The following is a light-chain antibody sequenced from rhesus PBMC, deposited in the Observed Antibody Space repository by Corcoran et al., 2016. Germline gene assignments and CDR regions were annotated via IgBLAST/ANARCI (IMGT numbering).Light chain of an antibody. CDR1: QGISSY. V-gene: IGKV1-28*03. CDR2: AAS. Sequence: DIQMTQSPSSLSASVGDTVTITCRASQGISSYLNWFQQKPGKAPKLLIYAASSLESGVPSRFSGRGSGTAFTLTISRLQPEDFAVYYCLQHNSYPWTFGQGTKVEIK. CDR3: LQHNSYPWT. J-gene: IGKJ1*01.